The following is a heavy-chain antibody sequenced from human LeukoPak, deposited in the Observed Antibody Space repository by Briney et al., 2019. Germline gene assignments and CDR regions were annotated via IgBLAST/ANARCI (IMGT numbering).Heavy chain of an antibody. V-gene: IGHV3-7*01. CDR2: IKQDGSEK. CDR1: GFTFSSYS. J-gene: IGHJ4*02. Sequence: PGGSLRLSCAASGFTFSSYSMNWVRQAPGKGLEWVANIKQDGSEKYYVDSVKGRFTISRDNAKNSLYLQMNSLRGEDTAVYYCARGERAYTSSWYFDYWGQGTLVSVSS. D-gene: IGHD6-13*01. CDR3: ARGERAYTSSWYFDY.